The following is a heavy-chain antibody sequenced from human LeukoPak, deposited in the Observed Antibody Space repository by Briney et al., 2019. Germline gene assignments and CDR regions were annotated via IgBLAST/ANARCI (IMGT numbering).Heavy chain of an antibody. V-gene: IGHV1-18*01. Sequence: ASVKVSCKASGYTFTSYGISWVRQAPGQGLEWMGWISAYNGNTNYAQKLQGRVTMTTDTSTSTAYMELRSLGSDDTAVYYCARDPDNWNWLIPFDPWGQGILVTVSS. CDR3: ARDPDNWNWLIPFDP. J-gene: IGHJ5*02. CDR1: GYTFTSYG. D-gene: IGHD1-7*01. CDR2: ISAYNGNT.